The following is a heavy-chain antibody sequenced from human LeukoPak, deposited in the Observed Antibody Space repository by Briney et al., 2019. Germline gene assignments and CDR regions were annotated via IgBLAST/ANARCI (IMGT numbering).Heavy chain of an antibody. V-gene: IGHV4-59*08. D-gene: IGHD5-18*01. J-gene: IGHJ5*02. CDR1: GGSISNYY. CDR3: ARHPTALVSYGFDP. Sequence: SETLSLTCTVSGGSISNYYWSWIWQPPGKGLEWSGYIYYSGSTNYNPSLKSRVTISVDTSKNQFSLKLSSVTAADTAVYYCARHPTALVSYGFDPWGQGSLVTVAS. CDR2: IYYSGST.